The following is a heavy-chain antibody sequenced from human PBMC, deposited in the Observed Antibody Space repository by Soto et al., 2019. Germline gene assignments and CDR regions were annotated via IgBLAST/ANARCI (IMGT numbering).Heavy chain of an antibody. V-gene: IGHV4-30-4*01. CDR3: ARESNNSPLDY. CDR1: GGSVSSGDYY. J-gene: IGHJ4*02. D-gene: IGHD1-1*01. CDR2: IYFSGST. Sequence: LSLTCTVSGGSVSSGDYYWTWIRQSPGKGLEWIGYIYFSGSTYYNPSLKSRITISVATSKNQFSLKLSSVTAADTAVYYCARESNNSPLDYWGQGTLVTVSS.